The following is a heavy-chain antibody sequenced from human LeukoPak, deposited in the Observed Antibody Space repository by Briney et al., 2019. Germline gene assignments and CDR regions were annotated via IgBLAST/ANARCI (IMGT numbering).Heavy chain of an antibody. CDR1: GGTFSSYA. CDR3: AIWGGVLAYCGGDCYSGFDY. Sequence: ASVKVSCKASGGTFSSYAISWVRQAPGQGLEWMGGIIPIFGTANYAQKFQGRVTITTDESTSTAYMELSSLRSEDTAVYYCAIWGGVLAYCGGDCYSGFDYWGQGTLVTVSS. J-gene: IGHJ4*02. CDR2: IIPIFGTA. V-gene: IGHV1-69*05. D-gene: IGHD2-21*02.